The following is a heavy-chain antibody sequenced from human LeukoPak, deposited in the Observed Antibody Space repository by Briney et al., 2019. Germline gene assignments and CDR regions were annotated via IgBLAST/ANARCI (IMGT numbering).Heavy chain of an antibody. D-gene: IGHD1-26*01. J-gene: IGHJ3*02. CDR3: ARAGGGSGSYYFAAFDI. V-gene: IGHV3-30-3*01. CDR1: GFTFSSYA. Sequence: GGSLRLSCAASGFTFSSYAMHWVRQAPGKGLEWVAVISYDGSNKYYADSVKGRFTISRDNSKNTLYLQMNSLRAEDTAVYYCARAGGGSGSYYFAAFDIWGQGTMVTVSS. CDR2: ISYDGSNK.